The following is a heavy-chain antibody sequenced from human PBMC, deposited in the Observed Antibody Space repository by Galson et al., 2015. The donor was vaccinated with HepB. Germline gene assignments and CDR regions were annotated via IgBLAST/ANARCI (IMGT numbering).Heavy chain of an antibody. CDR2: ISYDGSNK. V-gene: IGHV3-30-3*01. J-gene: IGHJ3*02. CDR1: GFTFSSYA. D-gene: IGHD7-27*01. Sequence: SLRLSCAASGFTFSSYAMHWVRQAPGKGLEWVAVISYDGSNKYYADSVKGRFTISRDNSKNTLYLQMNSLRAEDTAVYYCAKDWGYWGLRPSDIWGQGTMVTVSS. CDR3: AKDWGYWGLRPSDI.